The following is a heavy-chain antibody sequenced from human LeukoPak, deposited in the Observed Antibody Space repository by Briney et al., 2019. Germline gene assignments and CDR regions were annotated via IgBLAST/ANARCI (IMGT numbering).Heavy chain of an antibody. Sequence: GGSLRLSCAASGFTFSDYAMSWVRQAPGKGLEWVSAISGSGGGTYCADSVKGRFTISRDNSKNTLYVQMNSLRAADTAVYYCAKAAGRGYNYGDYFDYWGQGTLVTVSS. V-gene: IGHV3-23*01. CDR2: ISGSGGGT. CDR1: GFTFSDYA. CDR3: AKAAGRGYNYGDYFDY. J-gene: IGHJ4*02. D-gene: IGHD5-18*01.